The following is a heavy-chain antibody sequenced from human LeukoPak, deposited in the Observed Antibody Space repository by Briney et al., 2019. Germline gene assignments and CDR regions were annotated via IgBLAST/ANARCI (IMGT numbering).Heavy chain of an antibody. D-gene: IGHD2-15*01. J-gene: IGHJ4*02. Sequence: ASVTVSCKASGYTFTSYYMHWLRQAPGQGLEWMGVINPSGGSTSHAQKFQGRVTMTRDTSTSTVYMELSSLRSEDTAVYYCARDREGYCSGGSCYLFYFDYWGQGTLVTVSS. CDR1: GYTFTSYY. V-gene: IGHV1-46*01. CDR2: INPSGGST. CDR3: ARDREGYCSGGSCYLFYFDY.